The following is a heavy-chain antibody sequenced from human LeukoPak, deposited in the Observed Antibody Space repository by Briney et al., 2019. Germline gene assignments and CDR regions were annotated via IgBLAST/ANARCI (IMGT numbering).Heavy chain of an antibody. CDR3: ARRPWLLLIDAFDI. D-gene: IGHD3-22*01. Sequence: KPSETLSLTCTVSGGSISSSSYYWGWIRQPPGKGLEWIGSIYYSGSTYYNPSLKSRVTISVDTSKNQFSLKLSSVTAADTAVYYCARRPWLLLIDAFDIWGQGTMVTVSS. V-gene: IGHV4-39*01. CDR1: GGSISSSSYY. J-gene: IGHJ3*02. CDR2: IYYSGST.